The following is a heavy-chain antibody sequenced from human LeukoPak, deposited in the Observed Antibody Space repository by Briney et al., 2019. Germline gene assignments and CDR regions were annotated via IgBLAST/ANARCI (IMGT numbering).Heavy chain of an antibody. Sequence: ASVKVSCKASGYTFTSYDINWVRQATGQGLEWMGWMNPNSGNTGYAQKFQGRVTITRNTSISTAYMELSSLRSEDTAVYYCARVNWGYCSSTSCFHYYYYMDVWGKGTTVTISS. D-gene: IGHD2-2*01. J-gene: IGHJ6*03. CDR2: MNPNSGNT. CDR1: GYTFTSYD. CDR3: ARVNWGYCSSTSCFHYYYYMDV. V-gene: IGHV1-8*03.